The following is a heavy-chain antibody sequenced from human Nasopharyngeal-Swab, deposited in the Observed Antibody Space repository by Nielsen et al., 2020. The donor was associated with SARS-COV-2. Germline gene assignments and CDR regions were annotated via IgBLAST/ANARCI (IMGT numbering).Heavy chain of an antibody. Sequence: SETLSLTCSVSGDSISNGGFYWSWVRQHPGKGLQWIGHIDYSGDSYYNPSPKSRVSVSVDTSKNHFSLKVNSVTAADTAIYYCARVFVPYGQLPSQFDYWGQGLLVTVSS. CDR3: ARVFVPYGQLPSQFDY. CDR2: IDYSGDS. V-gene: IGHV4-31*03. J-gene: IGHJ4*02. CDR1: GDSISNGGFY. D-gene: IGHD2-2*01.